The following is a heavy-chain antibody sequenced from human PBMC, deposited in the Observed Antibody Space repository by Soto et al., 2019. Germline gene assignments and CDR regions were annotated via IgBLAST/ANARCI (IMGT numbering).Heavy chain of an antibody. Sequence: PSETLSLTCTVSGCSISSGDYYWSWIRQPPGKGLEWIGYIYCSGSTYYNPSLKSRVTISVDTSKNQFSLKLSSVTAADTAVYYCASVSYFNAFDYWGQGTLVTVPQ. J-gene: IGHJ4*02. V-gene: IGHV4-30-4*01. CDR2: IYCSGST. CDR3: ASVSYFNAFDY. CDR1: GCSISSGDYY. D-gene: IGHD3-9*01.